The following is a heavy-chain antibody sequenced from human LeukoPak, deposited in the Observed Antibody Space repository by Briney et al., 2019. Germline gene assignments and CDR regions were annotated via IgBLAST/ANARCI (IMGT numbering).Heavy chain of an antibody. J-gene: IGHJ5*02. CDR3: ARLHFAAAEEFDP. CDR1: GGSISSYY. Sequence: SETLSLTCTVSGGSISSYYWNWIRQPPGKGLEWIGNIYYSGSTNYNPSLKSRVSISVDTSKNQFSLNLSSVTAADTAVYYCARLHFAAAEEFDPWGQGTLVTVSS. V-gene: IGHV4-59*08. CDR2: IYYSGST. D-gene: IGHD6-13*01.